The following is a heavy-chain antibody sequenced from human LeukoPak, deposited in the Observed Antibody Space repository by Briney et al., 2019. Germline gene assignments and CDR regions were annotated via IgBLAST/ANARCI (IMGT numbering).Heavy chain of an antibody. CDR1: GGSMSGYY. CDR2: IYDSTNI. V-gene: IGHV4-59*08. J-gene: IGHJ3*02. Sequence: SETLSLTCTVSGGSMSGYYWSWIRQSPGRGLEWIGNIYDSTNIKKNPSLKSRITISVDTSKKQVSLKLSSVTAADMAVYYCARHVGRWAFAIWGQGTMVTVSS. CDR3: ARHVGRWAFAI. D-gene: IGHD3-16*02.